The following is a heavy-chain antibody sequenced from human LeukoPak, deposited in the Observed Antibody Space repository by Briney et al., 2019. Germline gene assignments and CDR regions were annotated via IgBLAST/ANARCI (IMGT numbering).Heavy chain of an antibody. V-gene: IGHV3-7*01. Sequence: GGSLRLSCTASRFTFTNYWMSWVRQAPGKGLEWVANIKQDGSETYYVDSMKGRFTISRDNAKNSLYLQMNSLRAEDTAVYYCARNYEADYSSSWYMGKRLDAFDIWGQGTMVTVSS. CDR3: ARNYEADYSSSWYMGKRLDAFDI. CDR1: RFTFTNYW. D-gene: IGHD6-13*01. CDR2: IKQDGSET. J-gene: IGHJ3*02.